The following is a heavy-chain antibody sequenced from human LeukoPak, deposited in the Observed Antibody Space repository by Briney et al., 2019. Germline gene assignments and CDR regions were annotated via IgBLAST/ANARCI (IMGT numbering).Heavy chain of an antibody. D-gene: IGHD3-10*01. CDR3: ASNYGSGSSPFDP. J-gene: IGHJ5*02. V-gene: IGHV1-8*01. CDR2: MNPNSGNT. Sequence: ASVKVSCKASGYTFTSYDINWVRQATGQGLEWMGWMNPNSGNTGYAQKFQGRVTMTRNTSTSTAYMELSSLRAEDTAVYYCASNYGSGSSPFDPWGQGTLVTVSA. CDR1: GYTFTSYD.